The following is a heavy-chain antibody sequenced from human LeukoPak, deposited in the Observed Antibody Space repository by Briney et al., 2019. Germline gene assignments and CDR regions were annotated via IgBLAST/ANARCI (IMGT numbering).Heavy chain of an antibody. V-gene: IGHV1-2*04. CDR3: ARGRSSSWYNRSLWRTTTIDY. D-gene: IGHD6-13*01. J-gene: IGHJ4*02. Sequence: ASVKVSCKASGYTFTGYYMHWVRQAPGQGLEWMGWINPNSGGTNYAQKFQGWVTMTRDTSISTAYMELSRLRSDDTAVYYCARGRSSSWYNRSLWRTTTIDYWGQGTLVTVSP. CDR1: GYTFTGYY. CDR2: INPNSGGT.